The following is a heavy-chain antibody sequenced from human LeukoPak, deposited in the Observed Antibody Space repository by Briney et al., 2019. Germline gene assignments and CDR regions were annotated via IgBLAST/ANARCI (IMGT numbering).Heavy chain of an antibody. D-gene: IGHD3-10*01. CDR3: ATAYGSESSPEY. V-gene: IGHV1-18*01. Sequence: ASVKVSCKASGYTFTSYGISWVRQAPGQGLEWMGWISAYNGNIDYAQKLQGRVTMTRDTSTSTAYMELRSLGSDDTAVYYCATAYGSESSPEYWGQGTLVTVSS. J-gene: IGHJ4*02. CDR1: GYTFTSYG. CDR2: ISAYNGNI.